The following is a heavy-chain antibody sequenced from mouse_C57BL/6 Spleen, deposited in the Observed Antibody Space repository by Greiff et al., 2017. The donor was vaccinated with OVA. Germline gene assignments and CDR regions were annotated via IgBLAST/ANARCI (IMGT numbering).Heavy chain of an antibody. CDR2: IYPGDGDT. J-gene: IGHJ1*03. CDR3: AKDYEGYWYFDV. Sequence: QQSGPELVKPGASVKISCKASGYAFSSSWMNWVKQRPGKGLEWIGRIYPGDGDTNYNGKFKGKATLTADKSSSTAYMQLSSLTSEDSAVYFCAKDYEGYWYFDVWGTGTTVTVSS. V-gene: IGHV1-82*01. CDR1: GYAFSSSW. D-gene: IGHD2-4*01.